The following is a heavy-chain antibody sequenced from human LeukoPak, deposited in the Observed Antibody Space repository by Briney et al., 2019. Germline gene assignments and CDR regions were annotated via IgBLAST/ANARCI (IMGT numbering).Heavy chain of an antibody. V-gene: IGHV4-59*08. CDR3: ARLDGSGSYYNFYYYGMDV. CDR1: GGSISGYY. CDR2: IYYSGST. Sequence: SETLSLTCTVSGGSISGYYWSWIRQPPGKGLEWIGYIYYSGSTNYNPSLKSRVTISVDTSKNQFSLKLSSVTAADTAVYYCARLDGSGSYYNFYYYGMDVWGQGTTVTVSS. J-gene: IGHJ6*02. D-gene: IGHD3-10*01.